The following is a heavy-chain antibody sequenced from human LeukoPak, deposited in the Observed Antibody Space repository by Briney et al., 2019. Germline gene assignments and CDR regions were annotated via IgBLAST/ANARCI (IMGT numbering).Heavy chain of an antibody. CDR3: ARGYCSGSYYKSGFDY. Sequence: SETLSLTCAVYGGSFSGYYWSWIRQPPGKGLEWSGEINHSGSTNYNPSLKSRVTISVDTSKNQFSLKLSSVPAADTAVYYCARGYCSGSYYKSGFDYWGQGTLVTVSS. V-gene: IGHV4-34*01. J-gene: IGHJ4*02. CDR1: GGSFSGYY. CDR2: INHSGST. D-gene: IGHD3-10*01.